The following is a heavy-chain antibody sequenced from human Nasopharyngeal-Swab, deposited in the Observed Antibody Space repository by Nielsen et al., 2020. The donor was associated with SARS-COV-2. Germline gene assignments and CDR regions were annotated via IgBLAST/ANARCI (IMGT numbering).Heavy chain of an antibody. J-gene: IGHJ4*01. D-gene: IGHD3-9*01. V-gene: IGHV3-64*02. Sequence: GESLKISCAASGFTFGSYSMHWVRQAPGKGLESVSAIGSNEAETYYADSVKGRFTISRDNSKNILYLQMGTLRPEDTAVYYCATERGNWFYSDYWGHGTLVTVSS. CDR2: IGSNEAET. CDR1: GFTFGSYS. CDR3: ATERGNWFYSDY.